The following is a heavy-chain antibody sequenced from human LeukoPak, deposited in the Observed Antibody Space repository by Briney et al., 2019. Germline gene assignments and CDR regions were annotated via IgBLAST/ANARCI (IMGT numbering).Heavy chain of an antibody. J-gene: IGHJ4*02. Sequence: PGGSLRLSCAASGSTFSSYEMNWVRQAPGKGLEWVSYISSSGSTIYYADSVKGRFTISRDNAKNSLYLQMNSLRAEDTAVYYCARGMVVAAIFDYWGQGTLVTVSS. V-gene: IGHV3-48*03. CDR1: GSTFSSYE. CDR2: ISSSGSTI. D-gene: IGHD2-15*01. CDR3: ARGMVVAAIFDY.